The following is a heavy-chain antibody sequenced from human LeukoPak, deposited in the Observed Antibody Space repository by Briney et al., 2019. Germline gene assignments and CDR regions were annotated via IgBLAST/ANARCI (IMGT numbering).Heavy chain of an antibody. D-gene: IGHD2-2*01. CDR1: GFTFSSYW. V-gene: IGHV3-7*01. J-gene: IGHJ5*02. CDR3: ASSHCSSTSCRNWFDP. Sequence: PGGSLRLSCAASGFTFSSYWMSWVRQAPGKGLEWVANIKQDGSEKYYVDSVKGRFTISRDNAKYSLYLQMNSLRAEDTAVYYCASSHCSSTSCRNWFDPWGQGTLVTVSS. CDR2: IKQDGSEK.